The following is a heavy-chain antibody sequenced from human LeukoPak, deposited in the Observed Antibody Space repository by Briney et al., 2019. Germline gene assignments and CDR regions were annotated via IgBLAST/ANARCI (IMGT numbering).Heavy chain of an antibody. CDR1: GGSISSGGYY. CDR3: ARDQTFYFDY. Sequence: SQTLSLTCTVSGGSISSGGYYWSWIRQPPGKGLEWIGYIYHSGSTYYNPSLKSRVTISVDRSKNQFSLKLSSVTAADTAVYYCARDQTFYFDYWGQGTLVTVSS. CDR2: IYHSGST. J-gene: IGHJ4*02. V-gene: IGHV4-30-2*01. D-gene: IGHD2/OR15-2a*01.